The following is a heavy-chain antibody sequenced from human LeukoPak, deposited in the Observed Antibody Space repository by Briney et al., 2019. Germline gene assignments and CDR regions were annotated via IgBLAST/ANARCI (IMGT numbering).Heavy chain of an antibody. CDR3: ARDRWLQYFDY. V-gene: IGHV3-48*04. CDR1: GFTFSDYS. J-gene: IGHJ4*02. CDR2: ISSSSSTI. D-gene: IGHD5-24*01. Sequence: GGSLRLSCAASGFTFSDYSMNWVRQAPGEGLEWVSYISSSSSTIYYADSVKGRFTISRDNAKNSLYLQMSSPRAEDTAVYYCARDRWLQYFDYWGQGTLVTVSS.